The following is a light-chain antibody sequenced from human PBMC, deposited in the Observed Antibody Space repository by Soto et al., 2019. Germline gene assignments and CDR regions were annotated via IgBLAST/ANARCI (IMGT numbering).Light chain of an antibody. J-gene: IGLJ2*01. Sequence: QSALTQPASVSGSPEQSITISCTGTNSDVGSYNTVSWYQQHPGKAPKLIICEVSKRPSGVPDRFSGSKSGSTASLTVSGLQAEDEADYYFSSCAGRNNLVFGGGTKLTVL. CDR3: SSCAGRNNLV. V-gene: IGLV2-8*01. CDR1: NSDVGSYNT. CDR2: EVS.